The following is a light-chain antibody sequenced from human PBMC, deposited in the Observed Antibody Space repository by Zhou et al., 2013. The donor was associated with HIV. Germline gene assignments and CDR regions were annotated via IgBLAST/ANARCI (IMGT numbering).Light chain of an antibody. Sequence: DIQMTQSPSSLSASVGDRVTITCRASQSISSYLNWYQQKPGKAPKVLIYTASTLQSGVPSRFSGSGYGTDFTLTISSLQPEDFANYYCQQSYTTPETFGGGTKVEV. CDR2: TAS. CDR1: QSISSY. J-gene: IGKJ4*01. CDR3: QQSYTTPET. V-gene: IGKV1-39*01.